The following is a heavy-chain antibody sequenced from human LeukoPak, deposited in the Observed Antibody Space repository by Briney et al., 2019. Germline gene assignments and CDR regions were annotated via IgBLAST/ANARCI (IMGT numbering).Heavy chain of an antibody. CDR2: ITKDGGNQ. V-gene: IGHV3-30*04. J-gene: IGHJ4*02. D-gene: IGHD1-26*01. CDR1: GFTFSGHP. CDR3: ARELFVGATSAFDC. Sequence: GGSLRLSCAASGFTFSGHPMHWVRQAPGKRLEWVAVITKDGGNQYYADTVKGRFTISRDNSKNTLDLQMSSLRPEDTALYYCARELFVGATSAFDCWGQGTLVTVSS.